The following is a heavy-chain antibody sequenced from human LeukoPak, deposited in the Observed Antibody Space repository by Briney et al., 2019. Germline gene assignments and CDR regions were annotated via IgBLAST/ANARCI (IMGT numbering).Heavy chain of an antibody. CDR3: ARDPSITAAVPGY. D-gene: IGHD6-13*01. V-gene: IGHV1-18*01. CDR1: GYTFTIYG. Sequence: GASVTVSFKASGYTFTIYGINWVRQAPGQGREWMGWISAYNGNTNYAQKLQGRVTMTTDTSTSTAYMELRSLRSDDTAVYYCARDPSITAAVPGYWGQGTLVTVSS. CDR2: ISAYNGNT. J-gene: IGHJ4*02.